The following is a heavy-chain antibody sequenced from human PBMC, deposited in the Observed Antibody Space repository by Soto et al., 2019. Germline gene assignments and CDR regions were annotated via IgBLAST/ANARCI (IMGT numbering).Heavy chain of an antibody. D-gene: IGHD3-10*01. V-gene: IGHV3-48*02. CDR3: ARDTRGVGC. J-gene: IGHJ4*02. CDR1: GFTFSSYS. CDR2: ISSSSTTI. Sequence: EVQLVESGGGLVQPGGSLRLSCAASGFTFSSYSMNWVRQAPGKGLEWVSYISSSSTTIYYADSVKGRFTISRDNAKNSLYLQMNGLREDDTAVYYCARDTRGVGCWGQGTLVTVSS.